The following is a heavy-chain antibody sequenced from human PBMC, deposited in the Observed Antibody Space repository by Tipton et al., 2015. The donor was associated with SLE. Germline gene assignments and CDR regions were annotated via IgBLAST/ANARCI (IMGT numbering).Heavy chain of an antibody. CDR1: GGSISSSSYY. CDR3: ARWAAGTVGSQLFDY. CDR2: IYHSGST. J-gene: IGHJ4*02. V-gene: IGHV4-39*07. D-gene: IGHD6-13*01. Sequence: TLSLTCTVSGGSISSSSYYWGWIRQPPGKGLEWIGSIYHSGSTYYNPSLKNRVTISVDTSKNQFSLKLSSVTAADTAVYYCARWAAGTVGSQLFDYWGQGTLVTVSS.